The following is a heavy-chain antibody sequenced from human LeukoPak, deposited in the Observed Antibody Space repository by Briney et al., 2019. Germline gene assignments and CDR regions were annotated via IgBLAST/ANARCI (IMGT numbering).Heavy chain of an antibody. Sequence: PGGSLRLSCAAPGFTFSSYAMSWVRQAPGKGLEWVSAISGSGGSTYYADSVKGRFTISRDNSKNTLYLQMNSLRAEDTAVYYCAKALYNYYDSSGYSSVVDYWGQGTLVTVSS. CDR3: AKALYNYYDSSGYSSVVDY. D-gene: IGHD3-22*01. CDR1: GFTFSSYA. CDR2: ISGSGGST. V-gene: IGHV3-23*01. J-gene: IGHJ4*02.